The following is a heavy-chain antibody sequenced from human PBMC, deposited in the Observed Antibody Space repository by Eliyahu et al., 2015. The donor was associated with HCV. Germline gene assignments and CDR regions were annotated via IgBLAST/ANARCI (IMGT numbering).Heavy chain of an antibody. CDR2: ISYDXSNK. CDR3: ARDPWELLWGEAFDI. CDR1: GFTFXSYA. V-gene: IGHV3-30-3*01. J-gene: IGHJ3*02. Sequence: QVQLVESGGGVFQPXRSLRLSCAASGFTFXSYAMHWVRQAPGKGLEWVAVISYDXSNKYYXDSVKGRFTISRDNSKNTLYLQMNSLRAEDTAVYYCARDPWELLWGEAFDIWGQGTMVTVSS. D-gene: IGHD1-26*01.